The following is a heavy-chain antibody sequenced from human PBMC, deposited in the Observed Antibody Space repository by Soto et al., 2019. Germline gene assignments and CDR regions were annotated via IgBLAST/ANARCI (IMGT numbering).Heavy chain of an antibody. J-gene: IGHJ6*02. D-gene: IGHD3-10*01. Sequence: GGSLRLCCVGSGFRISNYFMSWVRQAPGKGLEWVANIKEDGSEKYYVESVKGRFTISRDNAKNSLYLQVNSLRDEDTAVYYCARPRFRGMDVWGQGTTVTVSS. CDR2: IKEDGSEK. CDR3: ARPRFRGMDV. V-gene: IGHV3-7*03. CDR1: GFRISNYF.